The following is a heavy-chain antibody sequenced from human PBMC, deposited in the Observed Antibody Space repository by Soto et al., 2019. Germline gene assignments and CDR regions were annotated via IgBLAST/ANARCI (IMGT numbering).Heavy chain of an antibody. CDR2: ISHDGTKT. J-gene: IGHJ6*02. D-gene: IGHD3-22*01. V-gene: IGHV3-30*18. CDR3: AKDRRGGYTTFSRCYGVDV. Sequence: QVQLVESGGGVVQPGTSLRLACEASGFNFGAYGMHWVRQAPGKGLEWVAVISHDGTKTYYSDSVKGRFTISRDNSKNIVFVQVVSLRPDDTSVYSWAKDRRGGYTTFSRCYGVDVLGQGATGTVSS. CDR1: GFNFGAYG.